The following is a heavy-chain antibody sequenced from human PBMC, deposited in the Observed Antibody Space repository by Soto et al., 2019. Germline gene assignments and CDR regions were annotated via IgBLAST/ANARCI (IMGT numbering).Heavy chain of an antibody. J-gene: IGHJ6*02. CDR1: GGSISSGGYY. CDR2: IYYSGST. V-gene: IGHV4-31*03. D-gene: IGHD2-21*01. CDR3: AASCVGCGGFNYFGMDV. Sequence: QVQLQESGPGLVKPSQTLSLTCTVSGGSISSGGYYWSWIRQHPGKGLEWIGYIYYSGSTYYNPFRRSRTSISLDTSKNQFALNLSSVTAADTAVYYCAASCVGCGGFNYFGMDVWGQGTTVSVSS.